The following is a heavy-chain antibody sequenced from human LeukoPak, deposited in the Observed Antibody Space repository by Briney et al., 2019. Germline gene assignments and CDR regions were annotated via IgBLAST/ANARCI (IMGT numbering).Heavy chain of an antibody. CDR3: ARRVWGGNWFDP. D-gene: IGHD3-16*01. CDR2: IYPGDSDT. CDR1: GYSFTTYS. J-gene: IGHJ5*02. V-gene: IGHV5-51*01. Sequence: RGESLKISCKGSGYSFTTYSIGWVRQIPGKGLDWMGIIYPGDSDTRYSPSFQGQVTISADQSNSTAYLQWSSLKASDTAMYYCARRVWGGNWFDPWGQGTLVTVSS.